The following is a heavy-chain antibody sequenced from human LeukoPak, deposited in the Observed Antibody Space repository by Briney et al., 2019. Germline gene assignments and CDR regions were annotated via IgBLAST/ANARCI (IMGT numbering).Heavy chain of an antibody. CDR1: GFTFSIYA. CDR3: ARGDYIVLMVYAPFFDY. CDR2: INSDGSST. D-gene: IGHD2-8*01. Sequence: GGSLRLSCAASGFTFSIYAMSWVRQAPGKGLVWVSRINSDGSSTSYADSVKGRFTISRDNAKNTLYLQMNSLRAEDTAVYYCARGDYIVLMVYAPFFDYWGQGTLVTVSS. V-gene: IGHV3-74*01. J-gene: IGHJ4*02.